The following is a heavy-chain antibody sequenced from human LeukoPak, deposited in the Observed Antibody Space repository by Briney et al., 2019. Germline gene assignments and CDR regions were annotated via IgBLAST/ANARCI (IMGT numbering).Heavy chain of an antibody. CDR1: GFTFSSYS. Sequence: PGGSLRLSCAASGFTFSSYSMNWVRQAPGKGLEWVSSISSSSSYIYYADSVKGRFTIPRDNSKNTLYLQMNSLRAEDTAVYYCAKDLKFGVVSLFDYWGQGTPVTVSS. CDR3: AKDLKFGVVSLFDY. J-gene: IGHJ4*02. CDR2: ISSSSSYI. V-gene: IGHV3-21*04. D-gene: IGHD3-3*01.